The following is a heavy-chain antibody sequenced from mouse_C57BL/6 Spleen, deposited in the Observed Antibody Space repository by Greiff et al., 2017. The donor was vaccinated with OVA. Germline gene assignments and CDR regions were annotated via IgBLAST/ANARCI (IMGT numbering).Heavy chain of an antibody. Sequence: VMLVESGPELVKPGASVKISCKASGYAFSSSWMNWVKQRPGKGLEWIGRIYPGDGDTNYNGKFKGKATLTADKSSSTAYMQLSSLTSEDSAVYFCARSYDGYYFDYWGQGTTLTVSS. V-gene: IGHV1-82*01. CDR1: GYAFSSSW. CDR3: ARSYDGYYFDY. J-gene: IGHJ2*01. CDR2: IYPGDGDT. D-gene: IGHD2-3*01.